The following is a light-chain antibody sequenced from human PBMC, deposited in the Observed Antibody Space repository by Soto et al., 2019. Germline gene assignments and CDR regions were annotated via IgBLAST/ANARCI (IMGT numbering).Light chain of an antibody. V-gene: IGKV3D-20*02. CDR2: DAS. Sequence: EFVLTQSPGTLSLSPGERATLSCRASQTVRNNYLAWYQQKPGQAPRLLIYDASSRATGIPARFSGSGSGTDFTLTISSLEPEDFAVYYCQQYNDWPWTFGQGTKVDIK. CDR1: QTVRNNY. CDR3: QQYNDWPWT. J-gene: IGKJ1*01.